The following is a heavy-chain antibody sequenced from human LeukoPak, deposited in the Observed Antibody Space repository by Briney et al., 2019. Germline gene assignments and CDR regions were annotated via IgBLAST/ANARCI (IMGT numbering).Heavy chain of an antibody. Sequence: GASVKVSCKASGYTFSNFGINWVRQAPGQGLEWMGWISGNNDNPNYGQKFQGRFTVTTDSSTNTAYIELRNLRLDDTAVYYCARDGTSTDDYWGQGTLVTVSS. D-gene: IGHD2-2*01. CDR3: ARDGTSTDDY. CDR1: GYTFSNFG. CDR2: ISGNNDNP. J-gene: IGHJ4*02. V-gene: IGHV1-18*01.